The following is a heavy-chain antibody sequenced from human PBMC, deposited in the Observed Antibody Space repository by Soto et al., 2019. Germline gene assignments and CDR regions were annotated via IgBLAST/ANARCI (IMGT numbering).Heavy chain of an antibody. Sequence: QVQLVQSGAEVKKPGSSVKVSCKASGGTFSTYSISWVRQAPGQGLEWLGGIIPIFGTTNYAQQLQGRVTITADESTNTAYMELSSLRSEDTAVYYCARAPPYCPGGRCYSGHHYYYYVMDVWGQGTTVTVSS. D-gene: IGHD2-15*01. V-gene: IGHV1-69*01. CDR2: IIPIFGTT. J-gene: IGHJ6*02. CDR3: ARAPPYCPGGRCYSGHHYYYYVMDV. CDR1: GGTFSTYS.